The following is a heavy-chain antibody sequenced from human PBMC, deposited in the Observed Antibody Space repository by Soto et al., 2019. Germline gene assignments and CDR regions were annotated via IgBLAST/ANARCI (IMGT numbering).Heavy chain of an antibody. V-gene: IGHV1-2*02. CDR3: ARAPRGSHDAFDI. CDR2: TNPNSGGT. J-gene: IGHJ3*02. Sequence: GASVKVSCKASGYTFTGYYMHWVRQAPGQGLEWMGWTNPNSGGTNYAQKFQGRVTMTRDTSISTAYMELSRLRSDDTAVYYCARAPRGSHDAFDIWGQGTMVTVSS. D-gene: IGHD3-16*01. CDR1: GYTFTGYY.